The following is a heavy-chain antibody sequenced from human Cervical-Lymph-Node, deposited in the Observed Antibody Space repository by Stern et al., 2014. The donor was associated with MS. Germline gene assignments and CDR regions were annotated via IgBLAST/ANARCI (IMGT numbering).Heavy chain of an antibody. CDR1: GAPINSGGYY. CDR2: TYYTESI. CDR3: ASTSQEYFHH. V-gene: IGHV4-31*03. D-gene: IGHD2/OR15-2a*01. Sequence: VQLVQSGPGLVKPSQTLSLTCTVSGAPINSGGYYWSWIRPHPGQGLEWIGYTYYTESIYYNPSLKSRVTISKDTSKNQFSLKLNSVTAADTAVYYCASTSQEYFHHWGQGTLVTVSS. J-gene: IGHJ1*01.